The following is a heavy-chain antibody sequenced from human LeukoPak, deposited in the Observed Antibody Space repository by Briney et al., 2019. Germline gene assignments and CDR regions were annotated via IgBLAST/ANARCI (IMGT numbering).Heavy chain of an antibody. CDR3: AKDRYSYGSGSYFA. CDR2: ISGSGSAT. CDR1: GFTFRSYA. Sequence: GGSLRLSCAASGFTFRSYAMNWVRQAPGKGLEWVSAISGSGSATYYADSVKGRFTISRDNSKNTLYLQMNSLRAEDTAVYYCAKDRYSYGSGSYFAWGQGTLVTVSS. D-gene: IGHD3-10*01. V-gene: IGHV3-23*01. J-gene: IGHJ4*02.